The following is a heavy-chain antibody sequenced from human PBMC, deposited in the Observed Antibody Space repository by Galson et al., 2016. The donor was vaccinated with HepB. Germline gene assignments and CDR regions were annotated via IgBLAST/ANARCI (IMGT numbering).Heavy chain of an antibody. D-gene: IGHD3-10*01. CDR1: GGFIASGGYS. J-gene: IGHJ4*02. V-gene: IGHV4-30-2*01. CDR2: IYYSGSA. CDR3: ARVKGSAQDY. Sequence: TLSLTCAVSGGFIASGGYSWSWIRQPPGKGLEWIGYIYYSGSAFYNPSLKSRVTISVDLSENLFSLRLTSVSAADTAMYYCARVKGSAQDYWGQGTLVIVSS.